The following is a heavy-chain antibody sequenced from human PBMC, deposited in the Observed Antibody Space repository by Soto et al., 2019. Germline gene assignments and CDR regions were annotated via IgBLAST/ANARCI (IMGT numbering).Heavy chain of an antibody. Sequence: QVQLVQSGAEVKKPGSSVKVSCKASGGTFSSYAISWVRQAPGQGLAWMGGIIPIFGTANYAQKFQGRVTITADESTSTAYMELSSLRSEDTAVYYCARGNYYDSSGYYHRFDYWGQGTLVTVSS. D-gene: IGHD3-22*01. V-gene: IGHV1-69*01. CDR3: ARGNYYDSSGYYHRFDY. CDR1: GGTFSSYA. CDR2: IIPIFGTA. J-gene: IGHJ4*02.